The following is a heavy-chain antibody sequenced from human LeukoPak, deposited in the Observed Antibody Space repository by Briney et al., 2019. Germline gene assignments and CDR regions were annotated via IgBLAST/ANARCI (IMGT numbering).Heavy chain of an antibody. J-gene: IGHJ4*02. CDR2: VFYTGKT. Sequence: PSETLSLTCTVSGGSVSTSDFYWGWIRQSPVKGLEWIGDVFYTGKTNYNPSLRGRATISIDTSKNQFSLKLTYVTAADSAVYYCARVFDSWGQGTLVTVSS. V-gene: IGHV4-39*07. CDR1: GGSVSTSDFY. CDR3: ARVFDS.